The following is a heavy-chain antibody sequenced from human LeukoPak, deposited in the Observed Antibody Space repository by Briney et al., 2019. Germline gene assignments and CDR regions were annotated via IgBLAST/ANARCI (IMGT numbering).Heavy chain of an antibody. D-gene: IGHD4-17*01. CDR1: GFTFSSYG. CDR2: IWSDGGNK. V-gene: IGHV3-33*01. Sequence: GRSLRLSCAASGFTFSSYGMPWVRQAPGKGLEWVAVIWSDGGNKYYADSVKGRFTISRDNSKNTLYLQMNSLRAEDTAVYYCATLYGDYAFDIWGQGTMVTVSS. J-gene: IGHJ3*02. CDR3: ATLYGDYAFDI.